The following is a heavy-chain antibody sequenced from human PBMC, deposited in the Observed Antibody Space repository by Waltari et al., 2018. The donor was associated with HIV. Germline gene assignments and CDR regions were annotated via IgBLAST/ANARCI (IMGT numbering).Heavy chain of an antibody. CDR2: MNPNSGNT. CDR1: GYTFTSYD. V-gene: IGHV1-8*01. CDR3: ASVLHGGSSRKYYFDY. Sequence: QVQLVQSGAEVKKPGAPVKVSCKASGYTFTSYDINWVRQATGQGLEWMGWMNPNSGNTGYAQKFQGRVTMTRNTSISTAYMELSSLRSEDTAVYYCASVLHGGSSRKYYFDYWGQGTLVTVSS. D-gene: IGHD1-26*01. J-gene: IGHJ4*02.